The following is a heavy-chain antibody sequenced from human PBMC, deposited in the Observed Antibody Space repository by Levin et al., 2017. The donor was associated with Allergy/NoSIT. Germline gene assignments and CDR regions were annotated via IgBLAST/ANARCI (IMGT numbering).Heavy chain of an antibody. V-gene: IGHV4-39*01. CDR2: LYYSGNT. CDR3: AAQRMNYYGSGSYQPIKIHWFDP. CDR1: GGSISSSNYY. Sequence: TPSETLSLTCTVSGGSISSSNYYWGWIRQPPGKGLEWIGSLYYSGNTYYNPSLKSRVTMSVDTSKNQFSLKLSSVTAADTAVYYCAAQRMNYYGSGSYQPIKIHWFDPWGQGTLVTVSS. D-gene: IGHD3-10*01. J-gene: IGHJ5*02.